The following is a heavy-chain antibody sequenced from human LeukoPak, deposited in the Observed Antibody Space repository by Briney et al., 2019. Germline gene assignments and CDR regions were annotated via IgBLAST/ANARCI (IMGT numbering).Heavy chain of an antibody. CDR1: GFTFSSYW. J-gene: IGHJ4*02. V-gene: IGHV3-7*01. CDR2: IKQDGSEK. CDR3: ARVRVASSSCFDY. Sequence: GGSLRLSCAASGFTFSSYWMSWVRQAPGKGLEWVANIKQDGSEKYYVDSVKGRFTISRDNAKNSLYLQVNSLRAEDTAVYYCARVRVASSSCFDYWGQGTLVTVSS. D-gene: IGHD6-13*01.